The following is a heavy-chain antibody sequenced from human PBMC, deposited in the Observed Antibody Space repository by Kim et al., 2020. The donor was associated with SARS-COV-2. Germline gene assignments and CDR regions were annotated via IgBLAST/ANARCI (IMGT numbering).Heavy chain of an antibody. V-gene: IGHV3-48*04. Sequence: GGSLRLSCAASGFTFSSYSMNWVRQAPGKGLEWVSYISSSSSTIYYADSVKGRFTISRDNAKNSLYLQMNSLRAEDTAVYYGSSQEDRYCSSTSCYEYYYYGMHVCGHGATVTVSS. CDR1: GFTFSSYS. CDR3: SSQEDRYCSSTSCYEYYYYGMHV. D-gene: IGHD2-2*01. J-gene: IGHJ6*02. CDR2: ISSSSSTI.